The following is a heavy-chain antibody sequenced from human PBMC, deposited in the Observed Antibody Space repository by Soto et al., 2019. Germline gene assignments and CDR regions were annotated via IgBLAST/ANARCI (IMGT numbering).Heavy chain of an antibody. CDR2: IIPIFGTG. D-gene: IGHD5-12*01. CDR3: ARASYGGYYFDP. J-gene: IGHJ4*02. Sequence: QVQLVQSGAEVKPPGSSVRVSCNASGDTFSSSSINWVRQAPGQGLEWMGGIIPIFGTGNTAQKFQDRVTFTADEASGTAFIVLSGLGSDDTAGFYRARASYGGYYFDPWGQGTLVIVSS. V-gene: IGHV1-69*19. CDR1: GDTFSSSS.